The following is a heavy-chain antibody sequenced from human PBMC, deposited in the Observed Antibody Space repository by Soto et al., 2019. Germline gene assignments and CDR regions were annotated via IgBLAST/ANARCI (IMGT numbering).Heavy chain of an antibody. V-gene: IGHV1-18*01. J-gene: IGHJ4*02. CDR2: ISAHNGNT. CDR3: TRGRYGDY. Sequence: QVHLVQSGAEVKKPGASVKVSCKASGYTFTSYGITWVRQAPGQGLEWMGLISAHNGNTDYAQKRQGRVIVTRDTSTSTAYMELRSMRSDDTAVYYCTRGRYGDYWGQGALVTVSS. CDR1: GYTFTSYG. D-gene: IGHD1-1*01.